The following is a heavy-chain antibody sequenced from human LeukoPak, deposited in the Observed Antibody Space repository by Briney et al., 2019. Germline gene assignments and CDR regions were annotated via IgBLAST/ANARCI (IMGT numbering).Heavy chain of an antibody. V-gene: IGHV1-69*13. CDR2: ISPIFGTA. CDR3: ARYYYGSGSYYKGYYYNGMDV. CDR1: GYTFTSYG. J-gene: IGHJ6*02. D-gene: IGHD3-10*01. Sequence: SVKVSCKASGYTFTSYGISWVRQAPGQGLEWMGGISPIFGTANYAQKFQGRVTITADESTSTAYMELSSLRSEDTAVYYCARYYYGSGSYYKGYYYNGMDVWGQGTTVTASS.